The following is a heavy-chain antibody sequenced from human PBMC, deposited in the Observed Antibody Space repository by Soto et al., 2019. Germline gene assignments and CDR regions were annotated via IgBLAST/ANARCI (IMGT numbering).Heavy chain of an antibody. J-gene: IGHJ4*02. D-gene: IGHD1-26*01. CDR1: GFTFSSYA. Sequence: GGSLRLSCAASGFTFSSYAMSWVRQAPGKGLEWVSGISGSGGSTYYADSVKGRFTISRDDSKNTLYLQMNSLRAEDTAIFYCARDPFGYYVNYFDNWGQGALVTVSS. V-gene: IGHV3-23*01. CDR2: ISGSGGST. CDR3: ARDPFGYYVNYFDN.